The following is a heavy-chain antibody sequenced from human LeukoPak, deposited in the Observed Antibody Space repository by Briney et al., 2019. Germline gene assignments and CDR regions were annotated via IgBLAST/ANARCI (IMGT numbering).Heavy chain of an antibody. D-gene: IGHD3-9*01. CDR2: ISTYNGNT. V-gene: IGHV1-18*01. CDR1: GYTFTSYG. CDR3: ATRKYDILTGYRTVFDY. J-gene: IGHJ4*02. Sequence: ASVKVSCKASGYTFTSYGIIWVRQAPGQGLEWMGWISTYNGNTNYAQKIQGRVTMTTDTSTSTAYMELRSLRSEDTAVYYCATRKYDILTGYRTVFDYWGQGTLVAVSS.